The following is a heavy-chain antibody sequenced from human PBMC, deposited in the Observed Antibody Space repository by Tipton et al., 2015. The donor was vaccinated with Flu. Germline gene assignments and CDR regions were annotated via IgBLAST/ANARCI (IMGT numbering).Heavy chain of an antibody. CDR3: ARDRGFGAYTFYY. Sequence: QSGPEVKKPGASVRISCTASGYTFTNYNMHWVRQAPGQGPEWMGIIYPSGGGTTYAQRFQGRVTLTRDKSTSTVYMELSSLRSEDTAFYYCARDRGFGAYTFYYWCQGTLVTVAS. CDR1: GYTFTNYN. CDR2: IYPSGGGT. V-gene: IGHV1-46*01. D-gene: IGHD3-10*01. J-gene: IGHJ4*02.